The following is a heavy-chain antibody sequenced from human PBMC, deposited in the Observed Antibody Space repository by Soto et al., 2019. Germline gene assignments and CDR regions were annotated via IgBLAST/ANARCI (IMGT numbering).Heavy chain of an antibody. D-gene: IGHD3-16*01. CDR1: GFTFTSSA. V-gene: IGHV1-58*01. J-gene: IGHJ4*02. CDR2: IVVGSGNT. Sequence: ASVKVSCKASGFTFTSSAVQWVRQARGQRLEWIGWIVVGSGNTNYAQKFQERVTITRDMSTSTAYMELSSLRSEDTAVYYCAKPEIIHSWGNGPDYWGQGTLVTVSS. CDR3: AKPEIIHSWGNGPDY.